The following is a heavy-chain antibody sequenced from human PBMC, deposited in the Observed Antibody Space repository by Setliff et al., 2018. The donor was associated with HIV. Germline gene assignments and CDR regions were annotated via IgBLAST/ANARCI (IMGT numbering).Heavy chain of an antibody. CDR1: GYSSPSYG. Sequence: ASVKVSCKASGYSSPSYGIAWVRQAPGQGLEWMGWISAYNGNTNYAQKLQGRVTMTTDTSASTAYMELSSLRSEDTAVYYCASIDCGGDCYSYYYYDMDVWGQGTTVTVSS. V-gene: IGHV1-18*01. CDR3: ASIDCGGDCYSYYYYDMDV. CDR2: ISAYNGNT. D-gene: IGHD2-21*02. J-gene: IGHJ6*02.